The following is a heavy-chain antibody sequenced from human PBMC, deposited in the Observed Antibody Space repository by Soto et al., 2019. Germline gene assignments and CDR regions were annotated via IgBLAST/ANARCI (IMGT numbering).Heavy chain of an antibody. Sequence: SQTLSLTRAISGDSVSSNSAARNWIRPSPSRGLEWLGGTYYRPKWHNDYAVSVKSRIRINPDTSKNQFSLQLNSLTPEDTAVYYCVILVGGTADYWGQGTPVTVS. J-gene: IGHJ4*02. D-gene: IGHD1-26*01. CDR1: GDSVSSNSAA. CDR2: TYYRPKWHN. V-gene: IGHV6-1*01. CDR3: VILVGGTADY.